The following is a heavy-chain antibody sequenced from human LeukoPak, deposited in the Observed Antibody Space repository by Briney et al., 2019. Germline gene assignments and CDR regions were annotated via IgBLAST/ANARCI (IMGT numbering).Heavy chain of an antibody. CDR3: VKFPDW. Sequence: GGSLRLSCSASGFTFGTFAMHWVRQAPGKGVAYISTISSIGGGTDYADSVKGRFTISRDNSKNTLFLQMSSLRAEDTAVYYCVKFPDWWGQGTLVTVS. V-gene: IGHV3-64D*09. D-gene: IGHD3/OR15-3a*01. J-gene: IGHJ4*02. CDR2: ISSIGGGT. CDR1: GFTFGTFA.